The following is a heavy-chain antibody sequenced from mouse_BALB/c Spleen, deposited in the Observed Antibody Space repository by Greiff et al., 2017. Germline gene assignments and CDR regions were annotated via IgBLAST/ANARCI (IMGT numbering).Heavy chain of an antibody. CDR3: NGYDWYFDV. J-gene: IGHJ1*01. CDR1: GFNIKDYY. CDR2: IDPENGDT. Sequence: VHVKQSGAELVRSGASVKLSCTASGFNIKDYYMHWVKQRPEQGLEWIGWIDPENGDTEYAPKFQGKATMTADTSSNTAYLQLSSLTSEDTAVYYCNGYDWYFDVWGAGTTVTVSS. D-gene: IGHD2-12*01. V-gene: IGHV14-4*02.